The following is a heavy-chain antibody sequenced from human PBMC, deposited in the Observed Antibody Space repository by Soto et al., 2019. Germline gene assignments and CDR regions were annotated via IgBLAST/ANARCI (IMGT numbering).Heavy chain of an antibody. D-gene: IGHD2-2*01. CDR1: GFTFNNFG. V-gene: IGHV3-23*01. J-gene: IGHJ4*02. CDR2: ISASGFNK. Sequence: GGSLRLSCVTSGFTFNNFGMKWVRQAPGKGLEWVSSISASGFNKYYADSVKGRFTISRDESKNTLYLQIKSLRAEDTATHYCAKEMLASISRPFDYWGQGTLVTVSS. CDR3: AKEMLASISRPFDY.